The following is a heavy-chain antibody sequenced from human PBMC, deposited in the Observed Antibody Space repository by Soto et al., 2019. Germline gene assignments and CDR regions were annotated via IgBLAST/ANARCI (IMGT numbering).Heavy chain of an antibody. CDR3: ARQGTISNSRNWLDP. Sequence: GESLKISCRASGFDFTDYWIAWVRQVPGKGLEWMGIIFPHDSDTRYNPSFQGQVSISADKSVSIAYLQWSSLQASDTGIYYCARQGTISNSRNWLDPWGHGTLVTVSS. J-gene: IGHJ5*02. D-gene: IGHD1-26*01. V-gene: IGHV5-51*01. CDR2: IFPHDSDT. CDR1: GFDFTDYW.